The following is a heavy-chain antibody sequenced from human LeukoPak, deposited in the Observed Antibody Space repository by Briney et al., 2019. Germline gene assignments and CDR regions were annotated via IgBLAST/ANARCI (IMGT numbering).Heavy chain of an antibody. CDR2: INNSGTT. Sequence: SETLSLTSAVDSGSCSGYNWSWLRQPPGQGRKWIGEINNSGTTNYNPSLKSRVTISVDTSKNQFSLKLSSVTAADTAVYYCARGVRTYYYYYMDVWGKGTTVTVSS. D-gene: IGHD3-10*01. CDR1: SGSCSGYN. CDR3: ARGVRTYYYYYMDV. V-gene: IGHV4-34*01. J-gene: IGHJ6*03.